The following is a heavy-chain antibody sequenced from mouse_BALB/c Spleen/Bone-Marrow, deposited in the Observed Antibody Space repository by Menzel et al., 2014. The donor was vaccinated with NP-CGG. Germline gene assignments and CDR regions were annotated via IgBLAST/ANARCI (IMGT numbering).Heavy chain of an antibody. CDR1: GYSITSGYY. CDR2: ISYDGSN. J-gene: IGHJ2*01. D-gene: IGHD1-2*01. V-gene: IGHV3-6*02. CDR3: PTLRRLHGFHY. Sequence: EVKLMESGPGLVKPSQSLSLTCSVTGYSITSGYYWNWIRQFPGNKLEWMGYISYDGSNYYNPSLKNRFSITRDTSKNQFFLKLNSLTTEYTATYYCPTLRRLHGFHYWGLRTPLTVSS.